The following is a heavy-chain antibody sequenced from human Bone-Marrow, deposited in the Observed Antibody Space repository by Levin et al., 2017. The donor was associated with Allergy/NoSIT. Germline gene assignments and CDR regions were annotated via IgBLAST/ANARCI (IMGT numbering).Heavy chain of an antibody. CDR3: ARGGHYGGYVYYFDH. J-gene: IGHJ4*02. D-gene: IGHD4-23*01. CDR2: LNPSSGGT. Sequence: ASVKVSCKASGYTFHSHDLNWVRQAPGLGLEWMGWLNPSSGGTGYAQKFQGRLTMTRDSSISTAYLELSSLRSDDTAVYYCARGGHYGGYVYYFDHWGQGTRVTVSS. V-gene: IGHV1-8*01. CDR1: GYTFHSHD.